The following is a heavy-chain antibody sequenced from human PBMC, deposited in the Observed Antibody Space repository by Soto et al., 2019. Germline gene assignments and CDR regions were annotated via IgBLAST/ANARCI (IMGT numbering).Heavy chain of an antibody. CDR1: GYTFTGYY. CDR2: INPNTGGT. D-gene: IGHD1-26*01. Sequence: ASVKFSCKTSGYTFTGYYIHWVRQAPGQGLVWLGWINPNTGGTKYAQKLQGRVTVTRDTSISTAYMELIGLRSNDTAVSYCARPKYSGSYVYPDCWGQGTLVTVSS. CDR3: ARPKYSGSYVYPDC. V-gene: IGHV1-2*02. J-gene: IGHJ4*02.